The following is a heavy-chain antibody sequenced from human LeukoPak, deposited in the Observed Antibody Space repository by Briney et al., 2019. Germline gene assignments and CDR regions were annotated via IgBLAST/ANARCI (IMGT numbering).Heavy chain of an antibody. CDR3: ARRDYDSSLDY. D-gene: IGHD4-17*01. V-gene: IGHV4-59*08. J-gene: IGHJ4*02. CDR1: GGSISSYY. CDR2: IYYTGST. Sequence: SETLSLTCTVSGGSISSYYWSWIRQPPGKGLEYIGYIYYTGSTNYNPSLKSRVTISIDTSKNQFSLRLSSVTAADTAVYYCARRDYDSSLDYWGQGTLSPSPQ.